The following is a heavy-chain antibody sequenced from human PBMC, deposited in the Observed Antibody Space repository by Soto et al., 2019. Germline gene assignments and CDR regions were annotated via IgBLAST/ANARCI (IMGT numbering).Heavy chain of an antibody. V-gene: IGHV4-39*01. CDR3: ARSAPKAPTFDI. J-gene: IGHJ3*02. CDR1: GGSITSSRCH. Sequence: SDTLSLTYTVPGGSITSSRCHWGWIRQPPGKGLEWIASIKYSGTTFYNPSLKSRVTLSVDTSKNQFALKLSSVTAAETAVYYCARSAPKAPTFDIWGQGTMVT. CDR2: IKYSGTT.